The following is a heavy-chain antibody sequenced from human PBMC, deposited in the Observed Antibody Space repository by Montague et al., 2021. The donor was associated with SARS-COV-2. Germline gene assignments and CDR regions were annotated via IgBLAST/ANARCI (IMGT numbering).Heavy chain of an antibody. J-gene: IGHJ4*02. CDR2: INHRGAS. D-gene: IGHD3-22*01. CDR1: GGSFSDYF. CDR3: ARGRQHFNMIVVVITGGEYYFDY. V-gene: IGHV4-34*01. Sequence: SETLSLTCAVYGGSFSDYFWTWIRQPPGKGLEWIGEINHRGASNYNPSLKSRVSISVNTSRNQFSLYLASVTAADTAVYYCARGRQHFNMIVVVITGGEYYFDYWGQGTLVTVSS.